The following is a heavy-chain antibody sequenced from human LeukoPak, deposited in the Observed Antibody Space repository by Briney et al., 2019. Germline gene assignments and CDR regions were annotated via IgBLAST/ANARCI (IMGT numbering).Heavy chain of an antibody. CDR1: GYTFTDYY. J-gene: IGHJ4*02. D-gene: IGHD3-22*01. Sequence: SAKVSCKPSGYTFTDYYMHWVRQAPGQGVKSLGWISPNSGGTNYAQKFQGRVTMTRDTSISTAYMELSRLRSDDTAVYYCAREYYDSSAYNQEAIDYWGQGTLVTVSS. CDR2: ISPNSGGT. V-gene: IGHV1-2*02. CDR3: AREYYDSSAYNQEAIDY.